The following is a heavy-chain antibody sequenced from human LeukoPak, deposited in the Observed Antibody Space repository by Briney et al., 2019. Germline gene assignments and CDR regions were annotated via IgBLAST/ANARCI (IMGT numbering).Heavy chain of an antibody. CDR3: ARDKKTAFCGGDCSVYYYYMDV. Sequence: AASVKVSCKASGYTFTSYYMHWVRQAPGQGLEWMGIINPSGGSTSYAQKFQGRVTMTRDMSTSTVYMELSSLRSEDTAVYYCARDKKTAFCGGDCSVYYYYMDVWGKGTTVTVSS. V-gene: IGHV1-46*01. CDR1: GYTFTSYY. CDR2: INPSGGST. D-gene: IGHD2-21*02. J-gene: IGHJ6*03.